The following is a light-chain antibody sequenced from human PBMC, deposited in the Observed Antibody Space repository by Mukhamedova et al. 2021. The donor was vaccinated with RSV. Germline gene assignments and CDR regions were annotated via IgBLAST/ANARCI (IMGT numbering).Light chain of an antibody. J-gene: IGLJ3*02. V-gene: IGLV2-14*01. Sequence: SDVGGCNCVSWFQQHPGKAPELMLYEVSNRPSGVSNRFSGSKSGNTASLTISGLQAEDEADYYCASYTSMSTWVFGGGTRLTGL. CDR1: SDVGGCNC. CDR2: EVS. CDR3: ASYTSMSTWV.